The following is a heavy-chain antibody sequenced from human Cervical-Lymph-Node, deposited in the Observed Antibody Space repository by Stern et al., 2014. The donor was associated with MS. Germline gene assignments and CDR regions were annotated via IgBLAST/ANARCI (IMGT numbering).Heavy chain of an antibody. J-gene: IGHJ4*02. CDR3: ARQRYFDY. CDR2: IFPGGSDI. Sequence: EVQLVESGPEVKRPGGSLKISCQASGYTFTSYGIGWVRQTPGKGLEWIAIIFPGGSDIRYSPSFQGQVTISADKSSSTAYLQWNNLKASDTAIYYCARQRYFDYWGQGTLVTVSS. V-gene: IGHV5-51*01. CDR1: GYTFTSYG.